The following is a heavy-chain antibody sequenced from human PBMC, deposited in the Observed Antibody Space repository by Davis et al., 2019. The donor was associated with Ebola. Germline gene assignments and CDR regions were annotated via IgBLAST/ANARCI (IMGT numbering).Heavy chain of an antibody. CDR1: GFTFSSYG. Sequence: GGSLRLSCAASGFTFSSYGMHWVRQAPGKGLEWVAVISYDGSNKYYADSVKGRFTISRDNSKNTLYLQMNSLRAEDTAVYYCAKLVMEYYGMDVWGQGITVTVSS. V-gene: IGHV3-30*18. CDR2: ISYDGSNK. J-gene: IGHJ6*02. D-gene: IGHD3-3*01. CDR3: AKLVMEYYGMDV.